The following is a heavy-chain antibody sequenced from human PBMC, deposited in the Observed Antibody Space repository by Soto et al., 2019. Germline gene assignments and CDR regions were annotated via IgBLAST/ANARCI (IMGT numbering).Heavy chain of an antibody. V-gene: IGHV3-23*01. CDR3: AKNEYYGSESDYFDF. D-gene: IGHD3-10*01. J-gene: IGHJ4*02. Sequence: GSLRLSCAASGFTFSSYAMSWVRHAPGKGLEWVSSISASGGSTYHADSVKGRFTISRDNSKNTLYLQMNSLRAEDTAVYYCAKNEYYGSESDYFDFWGQGTLVTVSS. CDR1: GFTFSSYA. CDR2: ISASGGST.